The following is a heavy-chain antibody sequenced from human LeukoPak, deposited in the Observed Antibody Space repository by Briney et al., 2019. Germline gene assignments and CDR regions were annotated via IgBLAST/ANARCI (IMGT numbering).Heavy chain of an antibody. J-gene: IGHJ4*02. Sequence: SETLSLTCTVSGDSISIGYYWSWIGQSPGKGLEWSGEVHHSESTNYKPSLKSRVTISADTSKNQFSLKLSSVTDADTAVYYCARHSITIFGVVMGLFDYWGQGTLVTVSS. V-gene: IGHV4-38-2*02. CDR2: VHHSEST. D-gene: IGHD3-3*01. CDR3: ARHSITIFGVVMGLFDY. CDR1: GDSISIGYY.